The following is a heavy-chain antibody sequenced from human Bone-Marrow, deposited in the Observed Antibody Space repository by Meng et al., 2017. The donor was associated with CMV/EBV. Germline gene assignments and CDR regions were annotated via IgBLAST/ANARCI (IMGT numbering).Heavy chain of an antibody. J-gene: IGHJ6*02. D-gene: IGHD6-6*01. Sequence: GESLKISCAASGFTFSNAWMSWVRQAPGKGLEWVGRIKSKTDGGTTDYAAPVKGRFTISRDDSKNTLYLQRNSLKTEDTAVYYCTTVGWQLVDYYGMDVWGQGTTVTVAS. V-gene: IGHV3-15*01. CDR2: IKSKTDGGTT. CDR1: GFTFSNAW. CDR3: TTVGWQLVDYYGMDV.